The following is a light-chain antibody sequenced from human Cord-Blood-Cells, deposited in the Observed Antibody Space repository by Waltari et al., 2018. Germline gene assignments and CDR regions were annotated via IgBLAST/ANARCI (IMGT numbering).Light chain of an antibody. CDR1: QDISNY. J-gene: IGKJ1*01. CDR3: QQYDNLPRT. V-gene: IGKV1-33*01. CDR2: DAS. Sequence: DIQMTQSPYSLSASVGDRVTITCQASQDISNYLNWYQQKPGKAPKPLIYDASNLETGGPSRFSGSGSGTDFTFTISSLQPEDIATYYCQQYDNLPRTFGQGTKVEIK.